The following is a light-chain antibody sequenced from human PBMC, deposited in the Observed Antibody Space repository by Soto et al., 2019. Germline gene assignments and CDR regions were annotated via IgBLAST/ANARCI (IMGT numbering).Light chain of an antibody. V-gene: IGKV3-20*01. CDR2: GAS. Sequence: EIVLTQSPGTLSLSPGERATLSCRASQSVSSSSLAWYQQKPGQAPRLLIYGASSMATGIPDRFSGSGSGSDFILTISRLEPEDFAVYYCQQYGSSPLTFGGGTKVEIK. J-gene: IGKJ4*01. CDR1: QSVSSSS. CDR3: QQYGSSPLT.